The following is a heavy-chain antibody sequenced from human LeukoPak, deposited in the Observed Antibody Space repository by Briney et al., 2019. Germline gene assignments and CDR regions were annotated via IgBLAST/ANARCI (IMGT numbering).Heavy chain of an antibody. CDR2: ISSTSRYI. J-gene: IGHJ4*02. V-gene: IGHV3-21*01. D-gene: IGHD5-12*01. CDR1: GFTFGNYS. Sequence: GGSLRLSCAASGFTFGNYSMNWVRQVPGKGLQWVSSISSTSRYIYYADSVKGRFTISRDNAKNSLYLQMNSLRAEDTAVYYCARDRDIVATNWGQGTLVTVSS. CDR3: ARDRDIVATN.